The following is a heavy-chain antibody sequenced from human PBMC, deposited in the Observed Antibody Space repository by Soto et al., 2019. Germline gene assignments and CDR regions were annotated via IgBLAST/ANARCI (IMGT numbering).Heavy chain of an antibody. Sequence: GASVKVSCKASGYTFTGYYMHWVRQAPGQGLEWMGWINPNSGGTNYAQKFQGWVTMTRDTSISTAYMELSRLRSNDTAVYYCARSGMVRGVANFDYWGQGNLVTVSS. J-gene: IGHJ4*02. CDR1: GYTFTGYY. CDR2: INPNSGGT. CDR3: ARSGMVRGVANFDY. V-gene: IGHV1-2*04. D-gene: IGHD3-10*01.